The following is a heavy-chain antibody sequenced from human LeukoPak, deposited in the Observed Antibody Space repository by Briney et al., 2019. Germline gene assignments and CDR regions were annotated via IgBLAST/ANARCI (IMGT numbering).Heavy chain of an antibody. D-gene: IGHD3-3*01. Sequence: GASVKVSCKASGYTFTSYGISWVRQALGQGLEWMGWISAYNGNTNYAQKLQGRVTMTTDTSTSTAYMELRSLRSDDTAVYYCARTYYDFWSGYFSDYYYYMDVWGKGTTVTVSS. CDR2: ISAYNGNT. CDR3: ARTYYDFWSGYFSDYYYYMDV. V-gene: IGHV1-18*01. J-gene: IGHJ6*03. CDR1: GYTFTSYG.